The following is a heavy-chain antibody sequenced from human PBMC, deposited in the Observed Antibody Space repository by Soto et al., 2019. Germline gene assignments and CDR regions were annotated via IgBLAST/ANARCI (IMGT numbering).Heavy chain of an antibody. CDR3: AKGRASDCPGCTQDY. Sequence: EVQLLESGGGLAQPGGSLRLSCAASAFTFSSYAMSWVRQAPGKGLEWVSAVSGSGGSTYYADSVKGRFTISRDNSKNPQYLQMNSLRAEDTAVYYCAKGRASDCPGCTQDYWGQGTLVSVSS. V-gene: IGHV3-23*01. D-gene: IGHD2-21*02. CDR1: AFTFSSYA. J-gene: IGHJ4*02. CDR2: VSGSGGST.